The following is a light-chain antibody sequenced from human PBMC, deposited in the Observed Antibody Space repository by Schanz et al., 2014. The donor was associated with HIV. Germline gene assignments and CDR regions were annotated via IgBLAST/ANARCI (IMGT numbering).Light chain of an antibody. V-gene: IGLV2-14*01. CDR3: SSFTSTTTVV. J-gene: IGLJ3*02. CDR2: EGT. CDR1: SSDVGGYKS. Sequence: QSVLTQPASVSGSPGQSITISCTGTSSDVGGYKSVSWYQHHPGKAPKLMIYEGTKRPSGVSNRFSGSKSGNTASLTISGLQAEDEADYYCSSFTSTTTVVFGGGTKLTVL.